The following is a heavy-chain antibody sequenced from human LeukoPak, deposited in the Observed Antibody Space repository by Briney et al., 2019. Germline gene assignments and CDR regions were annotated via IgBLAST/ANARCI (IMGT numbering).Heavy chain of an antibody. CDR3: ARESVAGDY. CDR1: GGSISSSSYY. D-gene: IGHD6-19*01. V-gene: IGHV4-39*07. CDR2: IYYSGST. J-gene: IGHJ4*02. Sequence: PSETLSLTRTVSGGSISSSSYYWGWIRQPPGKGLEWIGSIYYSGSTYYNPSLKSRVTISVDTSKNQFSLKLSSVTAADTAVYYCARESVAGDYWGQGTLVTVSS.